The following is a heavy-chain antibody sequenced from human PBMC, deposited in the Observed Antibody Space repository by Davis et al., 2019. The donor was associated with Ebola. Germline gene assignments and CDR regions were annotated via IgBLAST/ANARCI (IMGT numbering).Heavy chain of an antibody. CDR2: ISYDGSNK. CDR1: GFTFSSYG. Sequence: GESLKISCAASGFTFSSYGMHWVRQAPGKGLEWVAVISYDGSNKYYADSVKGRFTFSRDNAKHSLYLQMNSLRVEDTAVYFCARDLESIVYHWGQGTLVTVSS. D-gene: IGHD1-1*01. V-gene: IGHV3-30*03. CDR3: ARDLESIVYH. J-gene: IGHJ4*02.